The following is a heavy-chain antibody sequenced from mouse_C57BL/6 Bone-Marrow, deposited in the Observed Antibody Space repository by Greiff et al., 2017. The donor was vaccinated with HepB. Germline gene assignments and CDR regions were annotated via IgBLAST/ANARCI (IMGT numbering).Heavy chain of an antibody. CDR1: GFTFSSYA. V-gene: IGHV5-4*01. Sequence: DVQLVESGGGLVKPGGSLKLSCAASGFTFSSYAMSWVRQTPEKRLEWVATISDGGSYTYYPDNVKGRFTISRDNAKNNLYLQMSHLKSEDTAMYYCARETDDGYYDAMDYWGQGTSATVSS. CDR2: ISDGGSYT. D-gene: IGHD2-3*01. J-gene: IGHJ4*01. CDR3: ARETDDGYYDAMDY.